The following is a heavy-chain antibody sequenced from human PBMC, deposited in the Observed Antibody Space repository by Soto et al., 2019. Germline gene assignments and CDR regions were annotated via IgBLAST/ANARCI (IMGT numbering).Heavy chain of an antibody. V-gene: IGHV3-7*01. CDR3: ARFLDI. CDR2: IKPDGSEK. CDR1: GFTFSSNW. J-gene: IGHJ3*02. Sequence: SVGSLRLSCAASGFTFSSNWMTWVRQAPGKGLEWVANIKPDGSEKYYGDSVKGRFSISRDNVKNSLYLQMNSLRAEDTALYYCARFLDIWGQGTMVTVSS.